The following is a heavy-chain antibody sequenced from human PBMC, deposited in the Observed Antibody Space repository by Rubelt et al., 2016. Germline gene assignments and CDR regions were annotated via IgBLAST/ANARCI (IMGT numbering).Heavy chain of an antibody. CDR2: INACNGNT. CDR3: AKGYSSSWDLSWFDP. Sequence: QVQLVQSGAEVKKPGASVKVSCQASGYTFTRSAMHLVRQAPGQRLEWMGWINACNGNTKYAQKLRGIVTMTRDASASTAYMELSSLRSEDTSVYYCAKGYSSSWDLSWFDPWGQGTLVTVSS. D-gene: IGHD6-13*01. CDR1: GYTFTRSA. V-gene: IGHV1-3*01. J-gene: IGHJ5*02.